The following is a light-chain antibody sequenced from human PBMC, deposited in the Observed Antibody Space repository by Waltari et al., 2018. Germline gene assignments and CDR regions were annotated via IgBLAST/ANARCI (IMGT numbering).Light chain of an antibody. Sequence: EIVLTQSPATLSLSPGERATLSCRASQSIGKYLIWYQQKPGQAPRLLIYASSIRDTGIPDRFSGSGSGTDFSLTISSLEPEDFAVYYCQKNEALPATFGQGTKVEIK. CDR1: QSIGKY. J-gene: IGKJ1*01. V-gene: IGKV3-20*01. CDR2: ASS. CDR3: QKNEALPAT.